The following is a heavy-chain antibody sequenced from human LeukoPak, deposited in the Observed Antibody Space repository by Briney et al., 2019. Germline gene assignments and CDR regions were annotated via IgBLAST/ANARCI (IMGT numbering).Heavy chain of an antibody. CDR1: GYSISNGYY. V-gene: IGHV4-61*01. CDR3: ARDWGGSYYGAWYFDL. CDR2: IYYSGST. Sequence: SETLSLTCTVSGYSISNGYYWDWIRQPPGKGLEWIGYIYYSGSTNYNPSLKSRVTISVDTSKNQFSLKLSSVTAADTAVYYCARDWGGSYYGAWYFDLWGRGTLVTVSS. D-gene: IGHD1-26*01. J-gene: IGHJ2*01.